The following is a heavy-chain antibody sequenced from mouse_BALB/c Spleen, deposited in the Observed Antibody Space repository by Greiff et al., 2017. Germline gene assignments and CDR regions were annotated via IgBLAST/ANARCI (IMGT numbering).Heavy chain of an antibody. CDR2: IDPANGNT. J-gene: IGHJ4*01. CDR3: DREPLSTGYAMDY. V-gene: IGHV14-3*02. D-gene: IGHD1-1*01. Sequence: VQLQQSGAELVKPGASVKLSCTASGFNIKDIYMHWVKQRPEQGLEWIGRIDPANGNTKYDQKFQGKATITADTSSNTAYLQLSSLTAEDTAVYYCDREPLSTGYAMDYWGQGTSVTVSS. CDR1: GFNIKDIY.